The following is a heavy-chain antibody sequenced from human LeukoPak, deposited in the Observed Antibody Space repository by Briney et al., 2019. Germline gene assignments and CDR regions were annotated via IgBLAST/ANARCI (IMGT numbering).Heavy chain of an antibody. V-gene: IGHV4-31*03. J-gene: IGHJ4*02. CDR2: ISYSGGT. D-gene: IGHD6-6*01. CDR1: GGSISSGGYF. CDR3: ASAPYSSSSVDY. Sequence: PSETLSLTCTVSGGSISSGGYFWSWIRQHPGKGLEWIGYISYSGGTYYNPSPKSRVTISVDTSKNQFSLKLSSVSAADTAVYYCASAPYSSSSVDYWGQGTLVTVSS.